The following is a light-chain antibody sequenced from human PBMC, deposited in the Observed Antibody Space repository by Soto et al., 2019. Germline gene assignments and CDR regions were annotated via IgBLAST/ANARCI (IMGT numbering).Light chain of an antibody. CDR1: QSVSSNY. CDR2: GAS. V-gene: IGKV3-20*01. J-gene: IGKJ1*01. CDR3: QRYGSSLWT. Sequence: IVLTHSPGTLSLSPWERATLSCRSSQSVSSNYLAWYQQKPGQAPRLLFYGASSRATGIPDRFSGSGSGADFTLTISRLEPEDFAVYYCQRYGSSLWTFGQGTKVDIK.